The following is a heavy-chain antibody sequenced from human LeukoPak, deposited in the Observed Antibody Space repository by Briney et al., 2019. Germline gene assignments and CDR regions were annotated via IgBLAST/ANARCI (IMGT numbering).Heavy chain of an antibody. D-gene: IGHD6-19*01. V-gene: IGHV4-59*01. CDR3: ARSSSAGRRWFDP. CDR2: IYYSGST. CDR1: RGGINSNY. J-gene: IGHJ5*02. Sequence: ETLSPTFTDPRGGINSNYWSSPQQHTEKGLDCIGYIYYSGSTNYNPSLKSRVTISVDTSKNQFSLKLSSVTAADTAVYYCARSSSAGRRWFDPWGQGTLVTVSS.